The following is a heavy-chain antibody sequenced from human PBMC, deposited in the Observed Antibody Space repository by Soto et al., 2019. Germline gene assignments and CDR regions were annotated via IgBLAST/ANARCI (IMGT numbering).Heavy chain of an antibody. Sequence: SLRLSCVASGFSISTHALTWVRQAPGKGLEWVSSFSGRSGDTYYAAPVKGRFTISGDSSKNTVILQMNNLRADDTALYYCARDSSAWPNYFDSWGQGIQVTVSS. J-gene: IGHJ4*02. CDR2: FSGRSGDT. CDR3: ARDSSAWPNYFDS. CDR1: GFSISTHA. V-gene: IGHV3-23*01. D-gene: IGHD6-19*01.